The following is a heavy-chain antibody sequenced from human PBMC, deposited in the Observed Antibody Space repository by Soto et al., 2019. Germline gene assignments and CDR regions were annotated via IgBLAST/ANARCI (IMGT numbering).Heavy chain of an antibody. CDR2: IGHSGGT. CDR3: ARHGGYCFDY. Sequence: SVTLPLTCAAYGGAFSGYYWSWLRQPPGKGLEWIGEIGHSGGTVYNPTLESRVTISGDSSNHQQALKRSPVAPADTAVYYCARHGGYCFDYWG. J-gene: IGHJ4*01. CDR1: GGAFSGYY. V-gene: IGHV4-34*01. D-gene: IGHD3-16*01.